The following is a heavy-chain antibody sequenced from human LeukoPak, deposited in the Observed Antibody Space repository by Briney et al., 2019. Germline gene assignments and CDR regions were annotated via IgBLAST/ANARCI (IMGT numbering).Heavy chain of an antibody. CDR2: ISSSSSYE. D-gene: IGHD5-24*01. J-gene: IGHJ4*02. V-gene: IGHV3-11*06. CDR3: ARGNPNYYFDH. Sequence: GGSLRLSCAASGFTFSDYYMSWIRQAPGKGLEWVSYISSSSSYENYADSVKGRFTISRDNAQNSLYLHMNSLRDEDTAVYYCARGNPNYYFDHWGQGTLVTVSS. CDR1: GFTFSDYY.